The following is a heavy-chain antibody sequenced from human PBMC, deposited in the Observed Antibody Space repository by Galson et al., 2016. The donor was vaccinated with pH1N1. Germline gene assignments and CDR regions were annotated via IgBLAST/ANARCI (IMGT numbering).Heavy chain of an antibody. J-gene: IGHJ4*02. D-gene: IGHD6-19*01. CDR3: ARGVSVAGTPRLDY. Sequence: TVSGGSISSGGYYWSWIRQHPGKGLEWIGYIFYSGSTYYNPSLKSRVTISVDTSKNQFSLKLSSVTAADTAVYYCARGVSVAGTPRLDYWGQGTLVTVSS. CDR2: IFYSGST. CDR1: GGSISSGGYY. V-gene: IGHV4-31*02.